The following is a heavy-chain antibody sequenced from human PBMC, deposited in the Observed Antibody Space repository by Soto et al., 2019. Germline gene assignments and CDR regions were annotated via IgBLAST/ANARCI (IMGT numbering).Heavy chain of an antibody. D-gene: IGHD3-10*01. CDR2: ISSSSSYI. J-gene: IGHJ6*02. CDR1: GFTFSSYS. V-gene: IGHV3-21*01. Sequence: PGGSLRLSCAASGFTFSSYSMNWVRQAPGRGLGWVSSISSSSSYIYYADSVKGRFTISRDNAKNSLYLQMNSLRAEDTTVYYCARAPREDYGSESHPLSQIEGMDVWGQGTTVTVSS. CDR3: ARAPREDYGSESHPLSQIEGMDV.